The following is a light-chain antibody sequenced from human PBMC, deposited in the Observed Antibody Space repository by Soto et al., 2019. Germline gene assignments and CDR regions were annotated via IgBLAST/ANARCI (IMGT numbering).Light chain of an antibody. Sequence: DAVLTQSPLSLPVTLGQPAAISCRSSQSLVYSNGNAYLIWFQQRPGQFPRRLIYQVSTRDVGVPDRFSDSGSGTYFTLTISRVDANDVGLYYCIQGTPWPCTFGQGTKVEIK. CDR2: QVS. V-gene: IGKV2-30*01. CDR3: IQGTPWPCT. J-gene: IGKJ1*01. CDR1: QSLVYSNGNAY.